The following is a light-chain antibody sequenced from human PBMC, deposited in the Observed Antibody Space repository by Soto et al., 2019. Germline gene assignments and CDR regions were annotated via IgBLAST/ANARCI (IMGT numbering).Light chain of an antibody. V-gene: IGLV2-14*03. J-gene: IGLJ2*01. CDR2: EVF. Sequence: QSALTQPASVSGSPGQSITISCTGTSSDVGGYNYVSRYQQHPGKVPKLMIYEVFRRTSGISDRFSGSKSGNTASLTISGLQAEDEADYYCCSYTTTSTFVFGGGTKLTVL. CDR3: CSYTTTSTFV. CDR1: SSDVGGYNY.